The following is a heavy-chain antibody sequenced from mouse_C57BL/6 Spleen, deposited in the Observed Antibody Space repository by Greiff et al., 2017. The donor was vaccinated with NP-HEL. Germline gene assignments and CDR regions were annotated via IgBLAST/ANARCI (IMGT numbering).Heavy chain of an antibody. J-gene: IGHJ2*01. CDR3: ARSPYAGSDY. CDR2: INPNNGGT. V-gene: IGHV1-22*01. Sequence: EVQLVESGPELVKPGASVKMSCKASGYTFTDYNMHWVKQSHGKSLEWIGYINPNNGGTSYNQKFKGKATLTVNKSSSTAYMELRSLTSEDSAVYYCARSPYAGSDYWGQGTTLTVSS. CDR1: GYTFTDYN. D-gene: IGHD6-5*01.